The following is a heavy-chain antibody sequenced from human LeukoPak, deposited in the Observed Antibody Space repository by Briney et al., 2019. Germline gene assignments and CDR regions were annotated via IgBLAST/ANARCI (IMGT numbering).Heavy chain of an antibody. Sequence: SETLSHTCTVSGGSISSYYWSWIRQPPGKGLEWIGYIYYSGSTNYNPSLKSRVTISVDTSKNQFSLKLSSVTAADTAVYYCPREELPGALDIWGQGTMVTVSS. V-gene: IGHV4-59*01. CDR2: IYYSGST. D-gene: IGHD1-26*01. CDR1: GGSISSYY. J-gene: IGHJ3*02. CDR3: PREELPGALDI.